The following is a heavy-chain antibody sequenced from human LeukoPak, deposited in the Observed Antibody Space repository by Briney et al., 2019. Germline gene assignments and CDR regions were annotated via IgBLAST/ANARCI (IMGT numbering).Heavy chain of an antibody. CDR2: IYYSGST. CDR1: GGSISSYY. J-gene: IGHJ4*02. Sequence: SETLSLTCTVSGGSISSYYWSWIRQPPGKGLEWIGYIYYSGSTNYNPSLKSRVTISVDTSKNQFSLKLSSVTAADTAVYYCAREINSGWYDYWGQGTLVTVSS. D-gene: IGHD6-19*01. V-gene: IGHV4-59*01. CDR3: AREINSGWYDY.